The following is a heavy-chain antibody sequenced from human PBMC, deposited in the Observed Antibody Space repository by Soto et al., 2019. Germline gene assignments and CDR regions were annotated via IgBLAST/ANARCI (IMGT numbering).Heavy chain of an antibody. Sequence: QLQLQESGPGLVKPSETLSLTCTVSGGSISSSSYYWGWIRQPPGKGLEWIGSIYYSGSTYYNPSLKSRVTISVDTSKNQFSLKLSSVTAADTAVYYCAGRGFMGATTIDYWGQGTLVTVSS. D-gene: IGHD1-26*01. J-gene: IGHJ4*02. CDR2: IYYSGST. V-gene: IGHV4-39*01. CDR3: AGRGFMGATTIDY. CDR1: GGSISSSSYY.